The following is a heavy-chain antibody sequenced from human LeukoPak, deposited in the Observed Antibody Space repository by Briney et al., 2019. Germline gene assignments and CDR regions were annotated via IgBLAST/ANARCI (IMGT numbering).Heavy chain of an antibody. CDR1: GYTFTGYY. D-gene: IGHD4-11*01. Sequence: GASVKVSCKASGYTFTGYYMHWVRQAPGQGLEWMGWINPNSGGTNYSQKFQGRVTMTRDTSISTAYMELSRLRSDDTAVYYCARGGLPFYYYYMDVWGKGTTVTISS. V-gene: IGHV1-2*02. CDR3: ARGGLPFYYYYMDV. CDR2: INPNSGGT. J-gene: IGHJ6*03.